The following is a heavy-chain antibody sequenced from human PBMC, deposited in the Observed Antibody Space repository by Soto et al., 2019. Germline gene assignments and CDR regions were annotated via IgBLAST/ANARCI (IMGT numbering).Heavy chain of an antibody. CDR3: ARVIVSDYYDSSGYYYYFDY. CDR2: IYYSGST. J-gene: IGHJ4*02. CDR1: GGSISSGGYY. Sequence: PSETLSLTCTVSGGSISSGGYYWSWIRQHPGKGLEWIGYIYYSGSTYYNPSLKSRVTISVDTSKNQFSLKLSSVTAADTAVYYCARVIVSDYYDSSGYYYYFDYWGQGTLVTVSS. D-gene: IGHD3-22*01. V-gene: IGHV4-31*03.